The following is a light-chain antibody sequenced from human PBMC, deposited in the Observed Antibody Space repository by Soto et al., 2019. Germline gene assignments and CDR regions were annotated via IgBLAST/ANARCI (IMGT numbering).Light chain of an antibody. CDR3: LHRYNWPLT. V-gene: IGKV3-11*01. J-gene: IGKJ4*01. CDR1: QSVSSY. Sequence: EIVLTQSPATLSLSPGERVTISCRASQSVSSYLAWYQHRPGQAPRLLIYDASNRATGIPARFSGSGSGTDFTLTISRLETDDFAVYYCLHRYNWPLTFGGGTKVEIK. CDR2: DAS.